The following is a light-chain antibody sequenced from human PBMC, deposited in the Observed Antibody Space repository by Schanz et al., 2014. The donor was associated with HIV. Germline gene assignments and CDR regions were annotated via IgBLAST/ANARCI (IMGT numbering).Light chain of an antibody. V-gene: IGLV2-14*03. CDR3: TSSSYAGSSLV. Sequence: QSALTQPASVSGSLGQSITISCTGTSGDVGRYDYVSWYQQHPGQAPKLIIFDVSDRPSGVSNRFSGSKSGNTASLTISGLQAEDEADYYCTSSSYAGSSLVFGGGTKLTVL. CDR1: SGDVGRYDY. CDR2: DVS. J-gene: IGLJ2*01.